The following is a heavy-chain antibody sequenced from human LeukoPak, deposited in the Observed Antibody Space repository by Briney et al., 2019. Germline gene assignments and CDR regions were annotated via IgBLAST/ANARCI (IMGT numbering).Heavy chain of an antibody. CDR3: ARDSYPYYDSSGXYXGGLXX. Sequence: GGSLRLSCAASGFTFSSYWMSWVRQAPGKGLEWVANIKQDGSEKYYVDSVKGRFTISRDNAKNSLYLQMNSLRAEDTAVYYCARDSYPYYDSSGXYXGGLXXWGQGTLVT. CDR2: IKQDGSEK. CDR1: GFTFSSYW. V-gene: IGHV3-7*01. D-gene: IGHD3-22*01. J-gene: IGHJ4*02.